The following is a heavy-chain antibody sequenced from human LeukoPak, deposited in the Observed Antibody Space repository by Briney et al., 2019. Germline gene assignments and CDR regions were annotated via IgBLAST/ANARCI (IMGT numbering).Heavy chain of an antibody. V-gene: IGHV4-34*01. CDR1: GGSFSGYY. J-gene: IGHJ6*03. CDR3: ARVHITMVRGVIIKNNYMDV. Sequence: SETLSPTCAVYGGSFSGYYWSWIRQPPGKGLEWIGEINHSGSTNYNPSLKSRVTISVDTSKNQFSLKLSSVTAADTAVYYCARVHITMVRGVIIKNNYMDVWGKGTTVTVSS. CDR2: INHSGST. D-gene: IGHD3-10*01.